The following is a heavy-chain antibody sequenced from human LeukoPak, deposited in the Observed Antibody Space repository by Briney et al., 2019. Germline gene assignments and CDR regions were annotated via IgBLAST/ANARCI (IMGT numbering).Heavy chain of an antibody. J-gene: IGHJ4*02. CDR3: ARESGGKPRQFDY. D-gene: IGHD3-10*01. CDR1: GGSLSSHY. V-gene: IGHV4-4*07. CDR2: IYSSGSS. Sequence: SEAQSLTCIVSGGSLSSHYSNWIPHPAEGGLEWIGRIYSSGSSNYNPPLKSRVTMSVDMFKNQFSLKPSSVTAADTAVYYCARESGGKPRQFDYWGQGTLVTVSS.